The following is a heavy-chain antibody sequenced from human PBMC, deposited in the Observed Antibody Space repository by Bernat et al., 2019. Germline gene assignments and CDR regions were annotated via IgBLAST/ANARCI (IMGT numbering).Heavy chain of an antibody. V-gene: IGHV3-30-3*01. CDR2: ISFDGNNK. CDR3: ARGPPQYCSGDGCYLGLDY. Sequence: QVQLVESGGGVVQPGRSLRLSCAASGFTFGSYAMHWVRQAPGKGLEWVAVISFDGNNKYYADSVKGRFTISRDNSKSTLFLQMNSLRAEDTAVYYCARGPPQYCSGDGCYLGLDYWGQGTLVTVSS. J-gene: IGHJ4*02. D-gene: IGHD2-15*01. CDR1: GFTFGSYA.